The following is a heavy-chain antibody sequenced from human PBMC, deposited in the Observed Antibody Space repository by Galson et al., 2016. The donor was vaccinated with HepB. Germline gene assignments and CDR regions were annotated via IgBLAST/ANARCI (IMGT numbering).Heavy chain of an antibody. V-gene: IGHV1-24*01. D-gene: IGHD1-14*01. CDR2: FDPEHGET. Sequence: SVKVSCKASGYTLIQLSMHWVRQAPGKGLEWMGGFDPEHGETIYAQKFQGRVTMTEDTSTDTAYMELRSLRSEDTAVYYCQTPLYEFGFGNDYWGQGTLVTVSS. CDR3: QTPLYEFGFGNDY. CDR1: GYTLIQLS. J-gene: IGHJ4*02.